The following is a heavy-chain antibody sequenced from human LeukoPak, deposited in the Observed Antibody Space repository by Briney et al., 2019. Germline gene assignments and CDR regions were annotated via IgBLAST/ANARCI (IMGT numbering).Heavy chain of an antibody. J-gene: IGHJ4*02. CDR2: IYSGGST. V-gene: IGHV3-66*01. CDR3: ARDINYYDSSGYYKDY. CDR1: GFTVSSNY. Sequence: GGSLRLSCAASGFTVSSNYMSWVRQAPGKGLEWVSVIYSGGSTYYADSVKGRFTISRDNSKNTLYLQMNSLRAEDTAVYYCARDINYYDSSGYYKDYWGQGTLVTVSS. D-gene: IGHD3-22*01.